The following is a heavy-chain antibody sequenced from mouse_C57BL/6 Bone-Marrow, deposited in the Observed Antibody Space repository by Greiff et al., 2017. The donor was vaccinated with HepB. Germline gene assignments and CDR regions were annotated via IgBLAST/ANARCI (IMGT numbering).Heavy chain of an antibody. CDR1: GYSITSGYY. CDR2: ISYDGSN. CDR3: ARRLPPYFDV. D-gene: IGHD2-2*01. J-gene: IGHJ1*03. V-gene: IGHV3-6*01. Sequence: DVKLQESGPGLVKPSQSLSLTCSVTGYSITSGYYWNWIRQFPGNKLEWMGYISYDGSNNYNPSLKNRISITRDTSKNQFFLKLNSVTTEDTATYYCARRLPPYFDVWGTGTTVTVSS.